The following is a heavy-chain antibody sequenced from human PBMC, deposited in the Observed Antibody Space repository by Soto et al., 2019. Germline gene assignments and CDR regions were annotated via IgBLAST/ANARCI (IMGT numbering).Heavy chain of an antibody. J-gene: IGHJ4*02. V-gene: IGHV3-74*01. Sequence: PGGSLRLSCAASGFTFSSYWMHWVRQVPGKGLLWVSRIDEYGSTINYADSVKGRFTISRDNARNTLYLEMNSLRAEDTALYYCTRDIGGKGAYWGPETLVTVSS. CDR3: TRDIGGKGAY. D-gene: IGHD3-10*01. CDR1: GFTFSSYW. CDR2: IDEYGSTI.